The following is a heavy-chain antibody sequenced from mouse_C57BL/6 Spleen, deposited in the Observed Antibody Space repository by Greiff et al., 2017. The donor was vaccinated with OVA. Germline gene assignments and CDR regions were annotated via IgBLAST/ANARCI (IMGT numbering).Heavy chain of an antibody. CDR1: GYAFTNYL. CDR2: INPGSGGT. Sequence: QVQLQQSGAELVRPGTSVKVSCKASGYAFTNYLIEWVKQRPGQGLEWIGVINPGSGGTNYNEKFKGKATLTAYKSSSTAYMQLSSLTSEDSAVYFCARGRGDYWGQGTTLTVSS. CDR3: ARGRGDY. J-gene: IGHJ2*01. V-gene: IGHV1-54*01.